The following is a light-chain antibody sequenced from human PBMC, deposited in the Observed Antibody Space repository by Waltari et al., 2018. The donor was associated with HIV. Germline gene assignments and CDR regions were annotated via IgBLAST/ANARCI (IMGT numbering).Light chain of an antibody. CDR3: SSYASASTYV. CDR1: SSDVGGYNY. Sequence: QSALTQPASVSGSPGQSITISCTGTSSDVGGYNYVSWYQQHPGKAPKLMIYEVSNRLSGVSNRFSVSKSGNTASLTISGLQAEDEADYYCSSYASASTYVFGTGTKVTVL. CDR2: EVS. V-gene: IGLV2-14*01. J-gene: IGLJ1*01.